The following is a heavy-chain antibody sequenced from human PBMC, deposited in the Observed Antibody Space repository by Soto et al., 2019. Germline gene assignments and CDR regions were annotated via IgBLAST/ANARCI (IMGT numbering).Heavy chain of an antibody. V-gene: IGHV3-11*01. CDR1: GFTFSDYY. Sequence: GGSLRLSCAASGFTFSDYYMSWIRQAPGKGLEWVSYISSSGSTIYYADSVKGRFTISRDNAKNSLYLQMNSLRAEDTAVYYCARVSCSITSCYMSIYYYYYMDVWGKGTTVTVSS. CDR2: ISSSGSTI. CDR3: ARVSCSITSCYMSIYYYYYMDV. D-gene: IGHD2-2*02. J-gene: IGHJ6*03.